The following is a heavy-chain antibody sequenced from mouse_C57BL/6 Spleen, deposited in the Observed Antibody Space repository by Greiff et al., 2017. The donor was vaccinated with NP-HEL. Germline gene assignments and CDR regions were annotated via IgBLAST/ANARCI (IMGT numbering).Heavy chain of an antibody. Sequence: EVQLVESGPGLVKPSQSLSLTCSVTGYSITSGYYWNWIRQFPGNKREWMGYISYDGSNNYNPSLKNRISITRDTSKNQFFLKLNSVTTEDTATYYCASYSPYYAMDYWGQGTSVTVSS. CDR2: ISYDGSN. V-gene: IGHV3-6*01. D-gene: IGHD2-12*01. CDR3: ASYSPYYAMDY. CDR1: GYSITSGYY. J-gene: IGHJ4*01.